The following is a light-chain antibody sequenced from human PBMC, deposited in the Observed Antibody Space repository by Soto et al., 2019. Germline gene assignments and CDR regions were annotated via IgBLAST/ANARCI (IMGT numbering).Light chain of an antibody. J-gene: IGKJ1*01. V-gene: IGKV1-5*01. CDR1: QSISSW. CDR3: QQYNSYPWT. CDR2: DAS. Sequence: EIQMTQSPSTLSASVGDRVTITCRASQSISSWLAWDQQKPGKAPKLLIYDASSLESGVPSRFSGSGSGTEFSLTISSLQYDDFATYYYQQYNSYPWTFGQGTKVEIK.